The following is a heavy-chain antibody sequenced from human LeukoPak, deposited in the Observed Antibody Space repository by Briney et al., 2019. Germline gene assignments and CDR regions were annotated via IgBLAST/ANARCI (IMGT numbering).Heavy chain of an antibody. J-gene: IGHJ4*02. CDR3: ARAFGGVIAN. D-gene: IGHD3-16*02. Sequence: GVSLRLSCAASGFTFSSYDMHWVRQATGKGLEWVSAIGTAGDTYYPGSVKGRFTISRENAKNSLHLQMNSLRAGDTAVYYCARAFGGVIANWGQGTLVTVSS. V-gene: IGHV3-13*01. CDR1: GFTFSSYD. CDR2: IGTAGDT.